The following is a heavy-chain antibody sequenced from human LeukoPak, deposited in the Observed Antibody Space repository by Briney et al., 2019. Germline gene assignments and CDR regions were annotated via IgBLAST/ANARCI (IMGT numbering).Heavy chain of an antibody. CDR2: SRPKANGYTT. V-gene: IGHV3-72*01. CDR1: GFPFIDYY. J-gene: IGHJ4*02. Sequence: GGSLRLAWSASGFPFIDYYIDWVRQAPGKGVGWVGRSRPKANGYTTDYAACVKGSFSISSDDSKHSLDLQINRLKPDDTAVYYRTRVLRIVGATIIHYRGQGTLVTVSS. D-gene: IGHD5-12*01. CDR3: TRVLRIVGATIIHY.